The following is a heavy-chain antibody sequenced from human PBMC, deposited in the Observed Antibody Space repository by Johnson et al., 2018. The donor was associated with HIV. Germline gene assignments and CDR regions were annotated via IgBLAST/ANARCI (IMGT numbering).Heavy chain of an antibody. CDR2: IKQDGSEK. D-gene: IGHD7-27*01. CDR1: GFTFSNYG. CDR3: ARENWGQRMNAFDI. J-gene: IGHJ3*02. V-gene: IGHV3-7*01. Sequence: VQLVESGGGVVQPGRSLRLSCAASGFTFSNYGMAWVRQAPGKGLEWVANIKQDGSEKYYVDSVKGRFTISRDNDKNSLYLQMNSLRDEDTAVYYCARENWGQRMNAFDIWGQGTMVTVSS.